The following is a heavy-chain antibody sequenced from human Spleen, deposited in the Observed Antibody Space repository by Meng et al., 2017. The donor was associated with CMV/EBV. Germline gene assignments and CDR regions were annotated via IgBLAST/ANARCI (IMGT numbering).Heavy chain of an antibody. CDR3: ARDRDGSYPDY. D-gene: IGHD1-26*01. Sequence: GESLKISCAASGFTFSSYWMSWVRQAPGKGLEWVANIKQDGSEKYYVDSVKGRFTISRDNAKNSLYLQMNSLRAEDTAVYYCARDRDGSYPDYWGQGTRLPVS. CDR2: IKQDGSEK. CDR1: GFTFSSYW. V-gene: IGHV3-7*01. J-gene: IGHJ4*02.